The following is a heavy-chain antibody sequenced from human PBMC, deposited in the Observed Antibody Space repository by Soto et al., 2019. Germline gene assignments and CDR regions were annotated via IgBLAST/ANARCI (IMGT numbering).Heavy chain of an antibody. CDR1: GFTFSNYW. D-gene: IGHD6-13*01. CDR3: ARGGLQHALGV. Sequence: EVQLVESGGGLVQPGGSLRLSCAASGFTFSNYWMYWVRQAPGKGLVWVSRVNNDGTDTTHAGSVKGRFTISRDNAANSLYLQMNRLRAEDTAVYYCARGGLQHALGVWGQGSTVTVSS. CDR2: VNNDGTDT. V-gene: IGHV3-74*03. J-gene: IGHJ6*02.